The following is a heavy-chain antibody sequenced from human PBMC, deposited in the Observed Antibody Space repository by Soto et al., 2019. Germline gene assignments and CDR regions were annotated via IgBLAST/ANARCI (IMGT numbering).Heavy chain of an antibody. CDR3: ARGAGAAGFFDY. Sequence: ESGGGVVQPGRSLRLSCAASGFTFSSYAMHWVRQAPGKGLEWVAVISYDGSNKYYADSVKGRFTISRDNSKNTLYLQMNSLRAEDTAVYYCARGAGAAGFFDYWGQGTLVTVSS. CDR1: GFTFSSYA. V-gene: IGHV3-30-3*01. J-gene: IGHJ4*02. CDR2: ISYDGSNK. D-gene: IGHD6-13*01.